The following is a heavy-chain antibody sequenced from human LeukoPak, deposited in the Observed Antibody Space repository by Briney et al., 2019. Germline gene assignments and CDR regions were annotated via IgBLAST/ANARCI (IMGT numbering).Heavy chain of an antibody. V-gene: IGHV4-59*01. CDR3: VRVGRSLHWNPNF. CDR2: ISYSGKS. CDR1: GGSMSDYY. J-gene: IGHJ4*01. Sequence: PSETLSLTCTVSGGSMSDYYWCCIRQPPGKGLEWIGYISYSGKSNSNPSLKSRVTMSADMSKNQFSLKLASLTAADTAVYYCVRVGRSLHWNPNFWGLGTLVTVSS. D-gene: IGHD1-1*01.